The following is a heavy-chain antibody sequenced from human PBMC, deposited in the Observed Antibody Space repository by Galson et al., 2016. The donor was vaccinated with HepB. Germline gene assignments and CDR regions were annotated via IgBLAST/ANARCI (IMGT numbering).Heavy chain of an antibody. CDR2: IFHSGST. J-gene: IGHJ4*02. Sequence: LSLTCAVSGGSISSGGYSWSWIRQPPGKGLECIGYIFHSGSTYYNPSLKSRVTISVDRSKNQFSLKLSSVTAADTAVYYCARGDVTSRVSSFDYWGQGTLVTVSS. CDR1: GGSISSGGYS. D-gene: IGHD4-17*01. CDR3: ARGDVTSRVSSFDY. V-gene: IGHV4-30-2*01.